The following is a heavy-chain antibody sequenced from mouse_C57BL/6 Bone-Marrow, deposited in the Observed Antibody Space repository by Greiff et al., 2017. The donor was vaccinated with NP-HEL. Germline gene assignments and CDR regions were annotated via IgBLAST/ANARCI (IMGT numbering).Heavy chain of an antibody. J-gene: IGHJ3*01. V-gene: IGHV1-26*01. CDR1: GYTFTDYY. Sequence: EVQLQQSGPELVKPGASVKISCKASGYTFTDYYMNWVKQSHGKSLEWIGDINPNNGGTSYNQKFKGKATLTVDKSSSTAYMELRSLTSEDSAVYYCAIYYYGWFAYWGQGTLVTVSA. CDR2: INPNNGGT. CDR3: AIYYYGWFAY. D-gene: IGHD1-1*01.